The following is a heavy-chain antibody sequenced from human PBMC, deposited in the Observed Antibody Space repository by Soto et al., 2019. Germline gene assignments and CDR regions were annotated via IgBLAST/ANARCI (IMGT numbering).Heavy chain of an antibody. CDR2: ILYDGSNK. J-gene: IGHJ6*03. Sequence: QVQLVESGGGVVQPERSLRLSCAASGFTFSNYGMHWVSQAPGKGLEWVAGILYDGSNKYYADSVKGRFTISRDNSKDTLYLQMNSLGAEDTALYYCAKKKGYCNGGSCYYMDVWGKGTTVTVSS. CDR3: AKKKGYCNGGSCYYMDV. V-gene: IGHV3-30*18. CDR1: GFTFSNYG. D-gene: IGHD2-15*01.